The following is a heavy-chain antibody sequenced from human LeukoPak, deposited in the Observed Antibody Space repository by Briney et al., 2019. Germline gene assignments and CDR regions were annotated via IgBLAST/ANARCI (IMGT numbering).Heavy chain of an antibody. Sequence: GASVKVSCRASGYSFTGHYMHWVRQAPGQGLEWMGWIYPTSGDIDYSHIFEVRVTMTRDTSISTAYLELSGLRSDDTAVYYCARAAIAVAGDYHYHYMDVWGKGTTVTVSS. D-gene: IGHD6-19*01. CDR1: GYSFTGHY. J-gene: IGHJ6*03. CDR3: ARAAIAVAGDYHYHYMDV. V-gene: IGHV1-2*02. CDR2: IYPTSGDI.